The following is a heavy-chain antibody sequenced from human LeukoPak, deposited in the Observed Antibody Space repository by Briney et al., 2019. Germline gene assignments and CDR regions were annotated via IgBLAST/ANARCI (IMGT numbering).Heavy chain of an antibody. Sequence: PGGSLRLSCAASGFTFSSYAMHWVRQAPGKGLEWVAVISYDGSNKYYADSVKGRFTISRDNSKNTLYLQMNSLRAEDTAVYYCARDESPGIAAAGNYYFDYWGQGTLVTVSS. CDR3: ARDESPGIAAAGNYYFDY. CDR1: GFTFSSYA. CDR2: ISYDGSNK. D-gene: IGHD6-13*01. V-gene: IGHV3-30*04. J-gene: IGHJ4*02.